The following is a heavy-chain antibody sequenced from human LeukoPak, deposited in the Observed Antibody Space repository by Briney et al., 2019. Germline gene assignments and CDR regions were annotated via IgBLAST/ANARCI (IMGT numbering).Heavy chain of an antibody. V-gene: IGHV3-23*01. CDR3: AKDQSSGPAAGTYFFADAFDI. Sequence: GGSLRLSCAASGFTFSSYAMSWVRQAPGKGLEWVSAISGSGGSTYYADSVKGRFTISRDNSKNTLYLQMNSLRAEDTAVYYCAKDQSSGPAAGTYFFADAFDIWGQGTMVTVSS. CDR1: GFTFSSYA. J-gene: IGHJ3*02. D-gene: IGHD6-13*01. CDR2: ISGSGGST.